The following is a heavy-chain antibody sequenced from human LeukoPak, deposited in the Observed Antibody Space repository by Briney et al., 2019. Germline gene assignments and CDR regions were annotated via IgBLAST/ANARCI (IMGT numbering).Heavy chain of an antibody. Sequence: GASVKVSCKASGYTFTSYGISWVRQAPGQGLEWMGWISAYNGNTNYAQKLQGRVTMTTDTSTSTAYMELRSLRSDDTAVYYCARDGYCSGGSCYSGISRYYYYGMDVWGQGTTVTVSS. D-gene: IGHD2-15*01. CDR1: GYTFTSYG. V-gene: IGHV1-18*01. CDR3: ARDGYCSGGSCYSGISRYYYYGMDV. J-gene: IGHJ6*02. CDR2: ISAYNGNT.